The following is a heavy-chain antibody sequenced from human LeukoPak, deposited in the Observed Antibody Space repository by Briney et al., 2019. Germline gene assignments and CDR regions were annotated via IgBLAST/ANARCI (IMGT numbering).Heavy chain of an antibody. V-gene: IGHV4-59*08. J-gene: IGHJ3*02. CDR2: IYYSGST. Sequence: SETLSLTFTVSGGSISSYYWSWIRQPPGKGLEWIGYIYYSGSTNYNPSLKSRVTISVDTSKNQFSLKLSSVTAADTAVYYCARHLYYYDSGTAFDIWGQGTMVTVSS. CDR3: ARHLYYYDSGTAFDI. D-gene: IGHD3-22*01. CDR1: GGSISSYY.